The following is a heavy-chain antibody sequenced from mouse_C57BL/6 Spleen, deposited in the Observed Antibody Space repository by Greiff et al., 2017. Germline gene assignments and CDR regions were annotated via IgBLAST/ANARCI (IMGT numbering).Heavy chain of an antibody. D-gene: IGHD1-1*01. CDR3: ARDWGDYYGSSPYWYFDV. CDR2: ISDGGSYT. Sequence: EVKLVESGGGLVKPGGSLKLSCAASGFTFSSYAMSWVRQTPEKRLEWVATISDGGSYTYYPDNVKGRFTISRDNAKNNLYLQMSHLKSEDTAMYYCARDWGDYYGSSPYWYFDVWGTGTTVTVSS. V-gene: IGHV5-4*01. J-gene: IGHJ1*03. CDR1: GFTFSSYA.